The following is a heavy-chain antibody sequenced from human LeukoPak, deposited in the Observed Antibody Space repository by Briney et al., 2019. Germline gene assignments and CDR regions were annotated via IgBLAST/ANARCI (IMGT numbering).Heavy chain of an antibody. CDR2: INSDGSST. J-gene: IGHJ4*02. Sequence: PGGSLRLSCAASGFTFSSYWMHWVRQAPGKGLVWVSRINSDGSSTSYVDSVKGRFTISRDNAKNTLYLQMNSLRAEDTAVYYCAREDIVVVSAAYYFDYWGQGTLVTVSS. CDR1: GFTFSSYW. V-gene: IGHV3-74*01. D-gene: IGHD2-2*01. CDR3: AREDIVVVSAAYYFDY.